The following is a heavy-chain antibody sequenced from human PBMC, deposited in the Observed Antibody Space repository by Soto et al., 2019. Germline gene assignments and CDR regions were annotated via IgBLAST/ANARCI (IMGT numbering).Heavy chain of an antibody. CDR2: IYSGGNT. J-gene: IGHJ4*02. CDR1: GFTVSSNY. Sequence: EVQLVETGGGLIQPGGSLRLSCTASGFTVSSNYMTWVRQAPGKGLEWVSVIYSGGNTYYADSVKGRFTSSRDKSKNTLYHQMNSLRAEDTAVYYCAGATGRYWGQGTLVTVSS. V-gene: IGHV3-53*02. CDR3: AGATGRY. D-gene: IGHD1-1*01.